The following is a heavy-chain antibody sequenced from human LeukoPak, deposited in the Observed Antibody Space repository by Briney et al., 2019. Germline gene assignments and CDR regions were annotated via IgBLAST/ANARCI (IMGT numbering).Heavy chain of an antibody. V-gene: IGHV4-39*01. CDR1: GGSISSSNSY. CDR3: ARLNPRGGYHFSRFDP. J-gene: IGHJ5*02. Sequence: SETLSLTCTVSGGSISSSNSYWGWIRRPPGKGLKWIGSIYYSGTTYYNPSLKSRVTISLDTSKNQFSLKLSSVTAADTAVYYCARLNPRGGYHFSRFDPWGQGTLVTVSS. D-gene: IGHD3-3*01. CDR2: IYYSGTT.